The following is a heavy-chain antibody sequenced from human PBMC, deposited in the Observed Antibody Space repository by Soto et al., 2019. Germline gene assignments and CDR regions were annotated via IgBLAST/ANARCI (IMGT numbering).Heavy chain of an antibody. J-gene: IGHJ3*02. CDR2: IIPIFGTA. D-gene: IGHD3-22*01. Sequence: ASVKVSCKASGGTFSSYAISWVRQAPGQGLEWMGGIIPIFGTANYAQKFQGRVTITADESTSTAYMELSSLRSEDTAVYYCAREAYDSSGSPVSAAFDIWGQGTMVTVSS. V-gene: IGHV1-69*13. CDR3: AREAYDSSGSPVSAAFDI. CDR1: GGTFSSYA.